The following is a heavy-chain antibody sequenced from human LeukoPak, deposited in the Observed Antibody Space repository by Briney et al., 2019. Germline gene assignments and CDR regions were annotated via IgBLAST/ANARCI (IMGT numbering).Heavy chain of an antibody. V-gene: IGHV3-9*01. CDR3: AKGGGGSGWYSN. Sequence: PGGSLRLSCAASGFTFSNVWMSWVRQVPGKGLEWVSGISWNSGSIGYADSVKGRFTISRDNAKNSLYLQMNSLRAEDTALYYCAKGGGGSGWYSNRGQGTLVTVSS. J-gene: IGHJ1*01. CDR1: GFTFSNVW. CDR2: ISWNSGSI. D-gene: IGHD6-19*01.